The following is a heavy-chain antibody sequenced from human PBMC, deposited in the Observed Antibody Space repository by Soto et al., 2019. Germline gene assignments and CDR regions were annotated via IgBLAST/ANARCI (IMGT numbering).Heavy chain of an antibody. CDR1: GFTFSNSW. D-gene: IGHD3-10*01. J-gene: IGHJ1*01. CDR2: INSDGSTT. V-gene: IGHV3-74*01. Sequence: EVNLVESGGGLVQPGGSLRLSCAASGFTFSNSWMHWVRQAPGKGLVWVSRINSDGSTTQYADSVRGRFTISRDNGKNTLYLQMNSLRAEDSALYFCACLPMVRGPIDHWGKGTLVNVSS. CDR3: ACLPMVRGPIDH.